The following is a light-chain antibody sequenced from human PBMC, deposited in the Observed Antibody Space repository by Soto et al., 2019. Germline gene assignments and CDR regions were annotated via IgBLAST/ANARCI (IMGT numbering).Light chain of an antibody. CDR2: EVS. V-gene: IGLV2-8*01. J-gene: IGLJ2*01. Sequence: QSALTQPPSASGSPGQSGTISCPGTSSDVGGYNYVSWYQQHPGKAPKLMIYEVSKRPSGVPDRFSGSKSGNTASLTVSGLQAEDEADYYCSSYAGSNTVVFGGGTKLTVL. CDR3: SSYAGSNTVV. CDR1: SSDVGGYNY.